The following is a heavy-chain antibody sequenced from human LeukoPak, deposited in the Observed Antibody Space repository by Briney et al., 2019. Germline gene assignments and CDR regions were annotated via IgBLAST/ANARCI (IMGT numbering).Heavy chain of an antibody. CDR3: AKALRTWFGEFSY. CDR2: ISFDGTTK. D-gene: IGHD3-10*01. Sequence: AGGSLRLSCAASGFTVSTSVMHWVRQAPGKGLDWAAIISFDGTTKYYADSVKGRFTISRDNSKNTLFLQMNSLRAEDTAVYYCAKALRTWFGEFSYWGQGTLVTVSS. CDR1: GFTVSTSV. V-gene: IGHV3-30*18. J-gene: IGHJ4*02.